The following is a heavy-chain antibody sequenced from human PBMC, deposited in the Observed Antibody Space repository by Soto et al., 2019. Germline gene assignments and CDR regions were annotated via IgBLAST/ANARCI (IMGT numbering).Heavy chain of an antibody. D-gene: IGHD1-26*01. CDR3: ANTLGSYFDY. CDR1: GGSFSGYY. Sequence: PSETLSLTCAVYGGSFSGYYWSWIRQPPGKGLEWIGYIYYSGSTNYNPSLKSRVTISVDTSKNQFSLKLSSVTAADTAVYYCANTLGSYFDYWGQGTLVTVSS. CDR2: IYYSGST. J-gene: IGHJ4*02. V-gene: IGHV4-59*01.